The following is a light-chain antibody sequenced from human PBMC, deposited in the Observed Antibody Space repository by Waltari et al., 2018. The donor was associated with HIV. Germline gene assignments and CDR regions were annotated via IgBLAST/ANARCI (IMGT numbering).Light chain of an antibody. CDR2: VNS. V-gene: IGLV1-40*01. Sequence: QSVLTQPPSVSGAPGQRVTISCTGSSSNIGAGYDVHWYQQLPGTAPKLPIYVNSSRTSGVPDRFSGSKSGTSASLAITGLQAEDVADYYCQSYDSSLSALYVFGTGTKVTVL. CDR3: QSYDSSLSALYV. CDR1: SSNIGAGYD. J-gene: IGLJ1*01.